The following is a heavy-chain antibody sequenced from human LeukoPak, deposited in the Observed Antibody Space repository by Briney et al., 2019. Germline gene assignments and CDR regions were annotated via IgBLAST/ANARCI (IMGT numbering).Heavy chain of an antibody. CDR2: ITSSSTTR. CDR1: GFTFSSYT. CDR3: ARDPLHWNDGVDDSFDI. J-gene: IGHJ3*02. D-gene: IGHD1-1*01. Sequence: GGSLRLSCAASGFTFSSYTMNWVRQAPGKGLEWVSYITSSSTTRHYADSVKGRFTISRDNGKNSLYLQMNSLRVEDTAVYYCARDPLHWNDGVDDSFDIWGQGTMVTVSS. V-gene: IGHV3-48*01.